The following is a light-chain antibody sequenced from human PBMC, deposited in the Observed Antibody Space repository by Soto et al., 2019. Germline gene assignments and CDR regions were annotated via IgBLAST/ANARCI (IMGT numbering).Light chain of an antibody. V-gene: IGKV1-5*03. CDR1: QSISSW. CDR2: KAS. CDR3: QQYISYPWT. J-gene: IGKJ1*01. Sequence: DIQMTQSPSTLSAFVGDRVTITCRASQSISSWLAWYQQKPGKAPNLLIYKASSLESGVQSRFSGSGSGTEFTLTISSLQPDDFATYSCQQYISYPWTFGQGTKVEIK.